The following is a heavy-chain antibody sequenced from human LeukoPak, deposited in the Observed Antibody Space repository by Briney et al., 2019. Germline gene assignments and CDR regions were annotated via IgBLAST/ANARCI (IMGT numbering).Heavy chain of an antibody. V-gene: IGHV1-18*01. CDR3: ATKYDIVATSFYFDY. D-gene: IGHD5-12*01. J-gene: IGHJ4*02. Sequence: ASVKVSCKASGYTFNSYGISWVRQAPGQGLEWMGWISAYNGHTNYAQKFQGRVTITADESTSTAYMELSSLRSEDTAAYYCATKYDIVATSFYFDYWGQGTLVTVSS. CDR1: GYTFNSYG. CDR2: ISAYNGHT.